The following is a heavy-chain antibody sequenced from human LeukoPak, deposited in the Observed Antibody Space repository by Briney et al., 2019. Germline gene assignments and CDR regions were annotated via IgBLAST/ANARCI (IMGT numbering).Heavy chain of an antibody. D-gene: IGHD6-13*01. CDR1: GDSISSSSYY. CDR2: IYYSGST. V-gene: IGHV4-39*01. Sequence: PSETLSLTCTVSGDSISSSSYYWGWIRQPPGKGLEWIGSIYYSGSTYYNPSLKSRVTISVDTSKNQFSLKLSSVTAADTAVYYCARPPQINIAMIAFDIWGQGTTVTVSS. CDR3: ARPPQINIAMIAFDI. J-gene: IGHJ3*02.